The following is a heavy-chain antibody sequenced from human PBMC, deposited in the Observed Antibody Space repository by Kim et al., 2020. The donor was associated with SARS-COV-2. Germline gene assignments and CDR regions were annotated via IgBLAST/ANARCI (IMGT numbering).Heavy chain of an antibody. CDR3: ARASLDY. CDR2: SRSYT. Sequence: SRSYTNYAASGEGRFTISRDNAKNSLYLQMNSLRAGDTAVYYCARASLDYWGQGTLVTVSS. V-gene: IGHV3-11*05. J-gene: IGHJ4*02.